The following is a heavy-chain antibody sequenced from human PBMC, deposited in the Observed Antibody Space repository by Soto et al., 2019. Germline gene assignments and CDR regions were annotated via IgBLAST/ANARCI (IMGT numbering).Heavy chain of an antibody. D-gene: IGHD6-13*01. CDR1: GFTFSSYG. Sequence: PGGSLILSCAASGFTFSSYGMHWVRPAPGKGLEWVAVIWYDGSNKYYADSVKGRFTISRDNSKNTLYLQMNSLRAEDTAVYYCARALAATYYYYGMDVWGQGTTVTVSS. CDR2: IWYDGSNK. V-gene: IGHV3-33*01. CDR3: ARALAATYYYYGMDV. J-gene: IGHJ6*02.